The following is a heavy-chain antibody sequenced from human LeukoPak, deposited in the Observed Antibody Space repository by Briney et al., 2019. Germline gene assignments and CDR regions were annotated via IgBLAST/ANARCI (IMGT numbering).Heavy chain of an antibody. CDR2: IYHSGST. CDR3: ARDPIGSYPGPYFDY. CDR1: GYSITSGYY. D-gene: IGHD2/OR15-2a*01. V-gene: IGHV4-38-2*02. Sequence: SETLSLTCTVSGYSITSGYYCGWIRQPPGKGLEWIGAIYHSGSTYYNPSLKSRVTISVDTSKNQFSLKLNSMTAADTAVYYCARDPIGSYPGPYFDYWGQGTLVTVSS. J-gene: IGHJ4*02.